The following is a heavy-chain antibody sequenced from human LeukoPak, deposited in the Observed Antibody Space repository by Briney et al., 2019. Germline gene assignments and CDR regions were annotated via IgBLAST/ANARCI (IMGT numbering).Heavy chain of an antibody. Sequence: SSETLSLTCTVSGGSISSYYWSWIRQSPGKGLEWIGYIYYSGSTNYNPSLKSRVTISVDTSKNQFSLKLSSVTAADTAVYYCAGSIAAAGYLANYWGQGTLVTVSS. D-gene: IGHD6-13*01. CDR2: IYYSGST. V-gene: IGHV4-59*01. CDR3: AGSIAAAGYLANY. J-gene: IGHJ4*02. CDR1: GGSISSYY.